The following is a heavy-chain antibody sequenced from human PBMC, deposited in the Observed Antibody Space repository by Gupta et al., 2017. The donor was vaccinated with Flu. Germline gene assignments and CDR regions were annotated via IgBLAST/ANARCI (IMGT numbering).Heavy chain of an antibody. CDR1: EFAFSSYA. CDR3: ARGDSSSPYNWFDP. V-gene: IGHV3-33*01. D-gene: IGHD6-6*01. CDR2: IWYDGSNK. J-gene: IGHJ5*02. Sequence: QVQLVESGGGVFQPGRSLRISCEASEFAFSSYAMHRVRQAPGKGLEWVAVIWYDGSNKYYADSVKGRFTISRDNSKNTLYLQMNSLRAEDTAVYYCARGDSSSPYNWFDPWGQGTLVTVSS.